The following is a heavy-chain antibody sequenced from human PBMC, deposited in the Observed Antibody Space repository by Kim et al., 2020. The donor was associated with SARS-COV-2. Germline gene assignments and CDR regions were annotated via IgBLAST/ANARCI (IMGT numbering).Heavy chain of an antibody. CDR3: ARHPANPRGLFDP. Sequence: SETLSLTCSVSGGFISGSDYYWAWIRLSPGKELEWIGSIYHTGTTYYSPSLQSRVTMSVDTSKNQFYLKLSSVTAADTAKYFCARHPANPRGLFDPWGQGTLVTVSS. CDR2: IYHTGTT. J-gene: IGHJ5*02. CDR1: GGFISGSDYY. V-gene: IGHV4-39*01.